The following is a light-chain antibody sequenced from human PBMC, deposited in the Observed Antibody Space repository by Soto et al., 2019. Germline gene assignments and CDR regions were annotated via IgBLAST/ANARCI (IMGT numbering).Light chain of an antibody. V-gene: IGKV3-15*01. CDR3: QQSSNWQGT. CDR2: YAS. J-gene: IGKJ1*01. Sequence: EIVMTQSPATLSVSPGERATLSCRASQSVGSNLAWYQQKPGQAPRLLIYYASTRDTGVPARFSGSGSGTDFTLTISSLQSEDFAVYYCQQSSNWQGTFGRGTKVDIK. CDR1: QSVGSN.